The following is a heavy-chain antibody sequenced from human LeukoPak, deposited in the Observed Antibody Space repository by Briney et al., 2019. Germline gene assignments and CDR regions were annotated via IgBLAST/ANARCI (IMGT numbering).Heavy chain of an antibody. CDR2: IYYSGST. CDR1: GGSISSYY. V-gene: IGHV4-59*01. CDR3: ARDYHYGSGSFGFDY. D-gene: IGHD3-10*01. Sequence: SETLSLTCTVSGGSISSYYWSWIRQPPGKGLEWIGYIYYSGSTNYNPSLKSRVTISVDTSKNQFSLKLSSVIAADTAVYYCARDYHYGSGSFGFDYWGQGTLVTVSS. J-gene: IGHJ4*02.